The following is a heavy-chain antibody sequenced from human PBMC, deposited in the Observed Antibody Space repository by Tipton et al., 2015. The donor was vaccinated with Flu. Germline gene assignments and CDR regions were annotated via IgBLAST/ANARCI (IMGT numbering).Heavy chain of an antibody. D-gene: IGHD4-23*01. CDR1: GFTLTRYG. Sequence: AVSGFTLTRYGVSWVRQAPGKGLEWISAFSVSGGATFFADSVKGRFTISRDYYKNTLYLQMNSLRAEDTAVYYCAKDQLPVVVTHLNYWGQGTLVTVSS. V-gene: IGHV3-23*01. CDR3: AKDQLPVVVTHLNY. CDR2: FSVSGGAT. J-gene: IGHJ4*02.